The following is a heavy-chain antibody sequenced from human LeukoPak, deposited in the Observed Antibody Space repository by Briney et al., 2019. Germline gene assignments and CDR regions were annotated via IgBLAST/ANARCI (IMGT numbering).Heavy chain of an antibody. CDR1: GYTFTSNY. CDR3: ARVGQTHNWFDP. J-gene: IGHJ5*02. D-gene: IGHD3-16*01. Sequence: ASVKVSCKAFGYTFTSNYMRWVRQAPGQGPEWMGVISPSGGSTTYAQKFQGRVTLTRDMSTSIDYLELSSLRSEDTAVYYCARVGQTHNWFDPWGQGTLVTVSS. V-gene: IGHV1-46*01. CDR2: ISPSGGST.